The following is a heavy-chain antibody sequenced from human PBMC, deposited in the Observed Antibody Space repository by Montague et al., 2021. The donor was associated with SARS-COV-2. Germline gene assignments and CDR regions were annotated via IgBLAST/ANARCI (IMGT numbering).Heavy chain of an antibody. CDR3: ARHRITIFLGCMFDY. J-gene: IGHJ4*02. CDR2: IYYSGST. CDR1: GGSIRSSSYY. D-gene: IGHD3-9*01. V-gene: IGHV4-39*01. Sequence: SETLSLTCTVPGGSIRSSSYYWGWIRQPPGKGLEWIGSIYYSGSTYYNPSLKSRVTISVDTSKNQFSLELSSVTAADTAVYYCARHRITIFLGCMFDYWGQGTLVTVSS.